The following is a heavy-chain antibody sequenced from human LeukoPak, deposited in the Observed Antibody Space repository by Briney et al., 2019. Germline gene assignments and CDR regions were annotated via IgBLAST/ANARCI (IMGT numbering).Heavy chain of an antibody. V-gene: IGHV1-2*02. D-gene: IGHD4-17*01. J-gene: IGHJ6*02. Sequence: GASVKVSCKASGYTFTGSYMHWVRQAPGQGLEWMGWINPNDGGTNYAQKFKGRVTMTWDTSISTAYMELSGLRSDDTAVYYCARASKATSVTHPWGQGTTVTVFS. CDR3: ARASKATSVTHP. CDR1: GYTFTGSY. CDR2: INPNDGGT.